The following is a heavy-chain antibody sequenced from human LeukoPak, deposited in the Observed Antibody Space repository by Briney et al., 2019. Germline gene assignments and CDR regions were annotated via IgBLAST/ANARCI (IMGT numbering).Heavy chain of an antibody. J-gene: IGHJ4*02. CDR1: GGSVSSSSYY. CDR3: AGAPWGPFDF. CDR2: IFYTGST. V-gene: IGHV4-39*01. D-gene: IGHD7-27*01. Sequence: SETQSLTCTVSGGSVSSSSYYWGWIRQPPGKGLEWIGSIFYTGSTYYNPSLQGRVTISVDTSKNQFSLKLSSVTAADTAVYYCAGAPWGPFDFWGQGTLVTVSS.